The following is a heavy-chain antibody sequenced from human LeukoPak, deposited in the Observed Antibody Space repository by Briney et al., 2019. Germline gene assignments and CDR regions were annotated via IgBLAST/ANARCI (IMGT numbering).Heavy chain of an antibody. CDR2: ISAYNGNT. CDR1: GYTFTSYG. J-gene: IGHJ6*02. D-gene: IGHD3-3*01. Sequence: ASVKVSCKASGYTFTSYGISWVRQAPGQGLEWMGWISAYNGNTNYAQKFQGRVTMTEDTSTDTAYMELSSLRSEDTAVYYCATHSTIFGGNYGMDVWGQGTTVTVSS. V-gene: IGHV1-18*01. CDR3: ATHSTIFGGNYGMDV.